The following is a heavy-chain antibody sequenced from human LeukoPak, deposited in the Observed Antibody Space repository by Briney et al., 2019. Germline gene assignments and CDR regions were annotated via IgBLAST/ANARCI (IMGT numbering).Heavy chain of an antibody. CDR3: ARGLFYSYDSSGYYLDY. CDR2: ISSSSSYI. V-gene: IGHV3-21*01. CDR1: GFTFSSYS. D-gene: IGHD3-22*01. Sequence: GGSLRLSCAASGFTFSSYSMNWVRQAPGKGLEWVSSISSSSSYIYYADSVKGRFTISRDNSKNSLYLQMNSLRAEDTAVYYCARGLFYSYDSSGYYLDYWGQGTLVTASS. J-gene: IGHJ4*02.